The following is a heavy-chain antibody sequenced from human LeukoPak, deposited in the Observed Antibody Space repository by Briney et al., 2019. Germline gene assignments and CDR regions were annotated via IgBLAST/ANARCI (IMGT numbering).Heavy chain of an antibody. CDR2: IYSSGST. CDR3: VRRKTLFWYFDY. CDR1: GYSISSGYS. D-gene: IGHD3-3*01. J-gene: IGHJ4*02. Sequence: SETLSLTCAVSGYSISSGYSWDWIRQSPGKGLEWIGNIYSSGSTYYNPSPKSRVTISVDTSKNQFSLSLNSVTAADTAVYYCVRRKTLFWYFDYWGQGTLVTVSS. V-gene: IGHV4-38-2*01.